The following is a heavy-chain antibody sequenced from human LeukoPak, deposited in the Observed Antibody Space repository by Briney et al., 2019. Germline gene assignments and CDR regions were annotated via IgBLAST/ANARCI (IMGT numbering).Heavy chain of an antibody. CDR1: VYTFTGYY. J-gene: IGHJ5*02. Sequence: ASVKVSCKASVYTFTGYYMHWVRQVPGQGLEWMGWINPNSGGTNYAQKFQGRVTMTRDTSISTAYMELSRLRSDDTAVYYCARDQGDYGDYCWFDPWGQGTLVTVSS. CDR2: INPNSGGT. V-gene: IGHV1-2*02. D-gene: IGHD4-17*01. CDR3: ARDQGDYGDYCWFDP.